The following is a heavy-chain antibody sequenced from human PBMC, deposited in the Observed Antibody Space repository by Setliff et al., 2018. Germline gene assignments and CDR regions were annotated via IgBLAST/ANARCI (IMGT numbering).Heavy chain of an antibody. J-gene: IGHJ3*02. Sequence: RLSCAASGFTFSSYAMHWVRQAPGKGLEWVAVISYDGSNKYYADSVKGRFTISRDDSKNTLYLQMNSLRAEDTAVYYCARDAVLRYFDWLLGSAFDIWGQGTMVTVSS. D-gene: IGHD3-9*01. CDR1: GFTFSSYA. CDR3: ARDAVLRYFDWLLGSAFDI. CDR2: ISYDGSNK. V-gene: IGHV3-30-3*01.